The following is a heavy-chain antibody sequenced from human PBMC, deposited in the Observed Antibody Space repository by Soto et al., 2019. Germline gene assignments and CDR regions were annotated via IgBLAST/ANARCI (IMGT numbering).Heavy chain of an antibody. V-gene: IGHV1-18*01. CDR1: GYTFTTYG. J-gene: IGHJ4*02. D-gene: IGHD3-22*01. Sequence: QVQLVQSGAEVKKPGASVKVSCKASGYTFTTYGISWVRQAPGQGLEWMGWISPYNGNINYAQKVQGRVTMTTDTSTSTAYMELRSLRSDDTAVYYCARDHYYDSSGYYFDCWGQGTLVTVSP. CDR3: ARDHYYDSSGYYFDC. CDR2: ISPYNGNI.